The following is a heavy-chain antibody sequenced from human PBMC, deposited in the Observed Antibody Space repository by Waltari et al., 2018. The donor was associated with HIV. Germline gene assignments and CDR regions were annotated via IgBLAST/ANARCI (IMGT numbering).Heavy chain of an antibody. CDR1: GFTFKNYG. D-gene: IGHD6-6*01. Sequence: QVQLVESGGGVVQPGRSLRLSCAASGFTFKNYGMHWVRQAPGKGGGWGAVIGYDGSNKYYADSVKCRFTISRDNSKNRLYLQMNSLRAEDTAVYYCARDRGGSSSLVLDSWGQGTLVTVSS. J-gene: IGHJ4*02. V-gene: IGHV3-33*01. CDR2: IGYDGSNK. CDR3: ARDRGGSSSLVLDS.